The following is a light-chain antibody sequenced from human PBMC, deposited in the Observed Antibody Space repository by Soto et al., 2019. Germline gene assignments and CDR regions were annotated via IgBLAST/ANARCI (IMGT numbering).Light chain of an antibody. J-gene: IGLJ1*01. CDR3: AAWDDSLNGDV. CDR1: SSNIGSNT. Sequence: QSVLTQPPSASGTPGQRVTISCSGSSSNIGSNTVNWYQQLPGTAPKLLIYSNNQRPSGVPDRFSGSKSGTAASLAISGFQSEDEADYYGAAWDDSLNGDVFGTGTKVTVL. CDR2: SNN. V-gene: IGLV1-44*01.